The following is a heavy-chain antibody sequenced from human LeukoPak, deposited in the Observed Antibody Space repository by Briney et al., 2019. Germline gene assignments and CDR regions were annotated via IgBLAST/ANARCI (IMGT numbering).Heavy chain of an antibody. CDR3: ARALGGYYDFWSGYYYFDY. CDR1: GGSISSGDYY. D-gene: IGHD3-3*01. CDR2: IYYSGST. Sequence: SQTLSLTCTVSGGSISSGDYYWSWIRQPPGKGLEWIGYIYYSGSTYYNPSLKSRVTISVDTSKNQFSLKLSSVTAADTAVYYCARALGGYYDFWSGYYYFDYWGQGTLVTVSS. V-gene: IGHV4-30-4*01. J-gene: IGHJ4*02.